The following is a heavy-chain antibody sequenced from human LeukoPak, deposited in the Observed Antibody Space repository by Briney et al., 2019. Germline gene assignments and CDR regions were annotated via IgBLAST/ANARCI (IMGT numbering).Heavy chain of an antibody. CDR2: IYTSGST. D-gene: IGHD2-2*02. V-gene: IGHV4-4*07. Sequence: SETLSLTCTVSGGSISSYYWSWIRQPAGKGLEWIGRIYTSGSTYYNPSLKSRVTISVDTSKNQFSLKLSSVTAADTAMYYCASLEYCSSTGCYIFWGPYFDYWGQGTLVTVPS. CDR1: GGSISSYY. J-gene: IGHJ4*02. CDR3: ASLEYCSSTGCYIFWGPYFDY.